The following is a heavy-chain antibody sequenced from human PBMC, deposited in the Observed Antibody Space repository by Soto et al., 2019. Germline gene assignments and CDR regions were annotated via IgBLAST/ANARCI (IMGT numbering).Heavy chain of an antibody. J-gene: IGHJ4*02. CDR1: GGSISSYY. Sequence: SETLSLTCTVSGGSISSYYWSWIRQPPGKGLEWIGYIYYSGSTNYNPSLKSRVTISVDTSKNQFSLKPSSVTAADTAVYYCARGLYGDYFDYWGQGTLVTVSS. CDR2: IYYSGST. CDR3: ARGLYGDYFDY. D-gene: IGHD4-17*01. V-gene: IGHV4-59*01.